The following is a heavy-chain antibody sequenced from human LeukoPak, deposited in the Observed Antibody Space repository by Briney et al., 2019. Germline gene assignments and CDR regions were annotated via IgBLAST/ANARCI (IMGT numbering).Heavy chain of an antibody. D-gene: IGHD3-10*01. V-gene: IGHV3-43*02. J-gene: IGHJ6*02. CDR2: ISGDGGST. Sequence: GGSLRLSCAASGFTFDDYAMHWVRQAPGKGLEWVSLISGDGGSTYYADSVKGRFTISRDNSKNSLYLQMNSLRTEDTALYYCAREVYGSGSYYNSGMDVWGQGTTVTVSS. CDR1: GFTFDDYA. CDR3: AREVYGSGSYYNSGMDV.